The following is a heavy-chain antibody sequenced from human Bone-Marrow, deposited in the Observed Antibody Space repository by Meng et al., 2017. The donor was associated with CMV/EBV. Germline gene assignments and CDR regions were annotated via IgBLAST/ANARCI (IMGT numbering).Heavy chain of an antibody. CDR3: ARTSRTAFPGVVPAAPEGVDY. CDR1: GGTFSSYA. Sequence: SVKVSCKASGGTFSSYAISWVRQAPGQGLEWMGGIIPIFGTANYAQKFQGRVTITTDESTSTAYMELSSLRSEDTAVYYCARTSRTAFPGVVPAAPEGVDYWGQGTLVTVSS. D-gene: IGHD2-2*01. J-gene: IGHJ4*02. V-gene: IGHV1-69*05. CDR2: IIPIFGTA.